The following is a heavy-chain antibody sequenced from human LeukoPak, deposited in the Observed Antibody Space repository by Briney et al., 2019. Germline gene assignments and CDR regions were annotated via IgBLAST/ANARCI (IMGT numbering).Heavy chain of an antibody. J-gene: IGHJ4*02. CDR2: ISGSGGST. Sequence: PGGSLRLSCAASRFTFSSYAMSWVRQAPGKGLEWVSAISGSGGSTYYADSAKGRFTISRGNSKDTLYLQMNRLRAEDTAVYYCAKMTTVVMAGPERYWGQGTLVTVSS. CDR1: RFTFSSYA. D-gene: IGHD4-23*01. CDR3: AKMTTVVMAGPERY. V-gene: IGHV3-23*01.